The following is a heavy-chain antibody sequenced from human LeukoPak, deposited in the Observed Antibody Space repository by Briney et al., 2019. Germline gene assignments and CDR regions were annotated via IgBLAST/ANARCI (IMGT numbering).Heavy chain of an antibody. CDR2: ISSSSSYI. CDR3: ARDRRRGFDY. D-gene: IGHD1-1*01. J-gene: IGHJ4*02. CDR1: GFTFSSYS. Sequence: GGSLRLSCAASGFTFSSYSMNWVRQAPGKRLEWVSSISSSSSYIYYADSVKGRFTISRGNAKNSLYLQMNSLRAEDTAVYYCARDRRRGFDYWGQGTLVTVSS. V-gene: IGHV3-21*01.